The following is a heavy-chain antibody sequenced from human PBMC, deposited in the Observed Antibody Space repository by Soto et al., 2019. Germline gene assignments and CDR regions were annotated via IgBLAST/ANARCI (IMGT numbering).Heavy chain of an antibody. CDR1: GFTFSSYG. CDR2: IWYDGSNK. V-gene: IGHV3-33*01. D-gene: IGHD2-8*01. CDR3: ATDGGTNNYAYGMDV. Sequence: PGGSLRLSCAASGFTFSSYGMHWVRQAPGKGLEWVAVIWYDGSNKYYADSVKGRFTISRDNSKNTLYLQMNSLRAEDTAVYYCATDGGTNNYAYGMDVWGQGTTVTVSS. J-gene: IGHJ6*02.